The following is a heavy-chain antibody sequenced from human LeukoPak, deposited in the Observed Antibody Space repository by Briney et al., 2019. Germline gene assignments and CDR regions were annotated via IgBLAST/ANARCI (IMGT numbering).Heavy chain of an antibody. J-gene: IGHJ1*01. CDR2: ISYDGSNK. V-gene: IGHV3-30*03. D-gene: IGHD2-2*02. CDR1: GFTFSSYG. CDR3: ARPPTYCSSTSCYNLGSRGEYFQH. Sequence: PGGSLRLSCAASGFTFSSYGMHWVRQAPGKGLEWVAVISYDGSNKYYADSVKGRFTISRDNSKNTLYLQMNSLRAEDTAVYYCARPPTYCSSTSCYNLGSRGEYFQHWGQGTLVTVSS.